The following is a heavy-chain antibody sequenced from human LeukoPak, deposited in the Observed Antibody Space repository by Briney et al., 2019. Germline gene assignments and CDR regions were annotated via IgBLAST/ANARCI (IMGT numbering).Heavy chain of an antibody. J-gene: IGHJ5*02. CDR2: ISSSGSTI. Sequence: GGSLRLSCAASGFTFSDYYMSWIRQAPGKGLEWVSYISSSGSTIYYADSVKGRFTISRDNAKNSLYLQMNSLRAEDTAVYYCARDTLYYYDSSGYLFDPWGQGTLVTVSS. V-gene: IGHV3-11*01. D-gene: IGHD3-22*01. CDR1: GFTFSDYY. CDR3: ARDTLYYYDSSGYLFDP.